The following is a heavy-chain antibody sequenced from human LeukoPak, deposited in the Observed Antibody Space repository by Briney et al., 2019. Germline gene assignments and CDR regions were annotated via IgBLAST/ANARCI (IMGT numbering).Heavy chain of an antibody. CDR1: GFTPSIYG. D-gene: IGHD2-15*01. Sequence: PGRSLRLSCAVSGFTPSIYGMHWVRQAPGRRLGWVAVISYEGSNKHYADSVKGRFTISRDNSKNTLYLQMNSLRADDTAVYYCAKGGCSGGSWYSGFDYWGQGTLVTVSS. J-gene: IGHJ4*02. CDR2: ISYEGSNK. CDR3: AKGGCSGGSWYSGFDY. V-gene: IGHV3-30*18.